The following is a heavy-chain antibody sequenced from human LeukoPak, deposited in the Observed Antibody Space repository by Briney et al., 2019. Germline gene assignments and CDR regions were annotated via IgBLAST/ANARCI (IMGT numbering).Heavy chain of an antibody. Sequence: PSETLSLTCAVYGGSFSGYYWSWIRQPPGKGLEWIGEINHSGSTNYNPSLKSRVTISVDTSKNQFSLKLSSVTAADTAVYYCARRRGSGSYYRLDYWGQGTLVTVSS. J-gene: IGHJ4*02. CDR1: GGSFSGYY. CDR2: INHSGST. D-gene: IGHD3-10*01. V-gene: IGHV4-34*01. CDR3: ARRRGSGSYYRLDY.